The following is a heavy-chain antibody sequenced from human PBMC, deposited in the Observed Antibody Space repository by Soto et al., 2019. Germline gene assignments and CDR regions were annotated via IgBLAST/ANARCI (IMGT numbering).Heavy chain of an antibody. CDR2: INHSGST. CDR3: ARIRAYIWGSYRYSWFDP. CDR1: GVSFSGYY. V-gene: IGHV4-34*01. D-gene: IGHD3-16*02. J-gene: IGHJ5*02. Sequence: PSETLSLTCAVYGVSFSGYYWSWIRQPPGKGLEWIGEINHSGSTNYNPSLKSRVTISVDTSKNQFSLKLSSVTAADTAVYYCARIRAYIWGSYRYSWFDPWGQGTLVTVSS.